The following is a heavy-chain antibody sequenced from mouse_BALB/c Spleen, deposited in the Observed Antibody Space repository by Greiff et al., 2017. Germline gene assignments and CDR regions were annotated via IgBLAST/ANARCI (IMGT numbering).Heavy chain of an antibody. CDR1: GFTFSSYG. Sequence: EVKVVESGGDLVKPGGSLKLSCAASGFTFSSYGMSWVRQTPDKRLEWVATISSGGSYTYYPDSVKGRFTISRDNAKNTLYLQMSSLKSEDTAMYYCARHLYYGSTHYYAMDYWGQGTSVTVSS. J-gene: IGHJ4*01. CDR3: ARHLYYGSTHYYAMDY. V-gene: IGHV5-6*01. D-gene: IGHD1-1*01. CDR2: ISSGGSYT.